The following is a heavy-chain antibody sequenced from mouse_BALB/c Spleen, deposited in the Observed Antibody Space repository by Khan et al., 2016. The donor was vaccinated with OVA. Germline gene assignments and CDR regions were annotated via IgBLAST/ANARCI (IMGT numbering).Heavy chain of an antibody. V-gene: IGHV5-6*01. CDR2: ISSDGDYT. J-gene: IGHJ3*01. CDR1: GFIFSSYS. D-gene: IGHD4-1*01. CDR3: ASHLTGSFAY. Sequence: EVELVESGGDLVKPGGSLKLSCAASGFIFSSYSMSWVRQTPDKRLEWVATISSDGDYTYFPDSVNGRFTISRDNAKNTLNLQMSSLKSEDTALYYCASHLTGSFAYWGQGTLVTVSA.